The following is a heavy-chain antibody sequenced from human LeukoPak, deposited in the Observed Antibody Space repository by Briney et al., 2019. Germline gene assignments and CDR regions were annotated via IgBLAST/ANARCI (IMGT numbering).Heavy chain of an antibody. CDR3: ARLSTVTTSFDY. J-gene: IGHJ4*02. Sequence: SETLSLTCTVSTDSINRYYWSWIRQPPGKGLEWIGNIYYSGSTNYNPSLKSRVTISVDTSKNQFSLKLSSVTAADTAVYYCARLSTVTTSFDYWGQGTLVTVSS. CDR1: TDSINRYY. V-gene: IGHV4-59*12. CDR2: IYYSGST. D-gene: IGHD4-11*01.